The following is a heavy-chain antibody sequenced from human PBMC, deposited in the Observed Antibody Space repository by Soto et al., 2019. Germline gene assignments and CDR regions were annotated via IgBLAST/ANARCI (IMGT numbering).Heavy chain of an antibody. V-gene: IGHV5-51*01. Sequence: VESLKISCKGSGYTFTNYWIGCVRQMPGKGLEWMGIIYPGDSDTKYNPSFQGQVTISADKSITTTYLQWSSLKASDTAIYYCAASIFYYGMDVWGQGTTVTVSS. CDR2: IYPGDSDT. CDR1: GYTFTNYW. CDR3: AASIFYYGMDV. J-gene: IGHJ6*02.